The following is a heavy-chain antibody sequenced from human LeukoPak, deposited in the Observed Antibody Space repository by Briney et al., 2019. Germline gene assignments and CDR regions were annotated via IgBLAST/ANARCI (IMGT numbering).Heavy chain of an antibody. CDR1: GFTFDDYA. J-gene: IGHJ4*02. CDR3: AKTYYYDSSSPQGHAFDY. D-gene: IGHD3-22*01. V-gene: IGHV3-9*01. CDR2: ISWNSGSI. Sequence: PGRSLRLSCAASGFTFDDYAMHWVRQAPGKGLEWVSGISWNSGSIGYADSVKGRFTISRDNAKNSLYLQMNSLRAEDTALYYCAKTYYYDSSSPQGHAFDYWGQGTLVTVSS.